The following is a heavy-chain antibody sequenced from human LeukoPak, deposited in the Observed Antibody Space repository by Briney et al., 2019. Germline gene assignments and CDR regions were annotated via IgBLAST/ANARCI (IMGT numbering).Heavy chain of an antibody. CDR1: GGSISSRSYY. J-gene: IGHJ3*02. V-gene: IGHV4-39*07. Sequence: SETLSLTCTVSGGSISSRSYYWGWIRQPPGKGLEWIASIYYSGSTYYNPSLKSRVTISVDRSKNQFSLKLSSVTAADTAVYYCARERSRGAVRDAFDIWGQGTMVTVSS. CDR3: ARERSRGAVRDAFDI. CDR2: IYYSGST. D-gene: IGHD4-17*01.